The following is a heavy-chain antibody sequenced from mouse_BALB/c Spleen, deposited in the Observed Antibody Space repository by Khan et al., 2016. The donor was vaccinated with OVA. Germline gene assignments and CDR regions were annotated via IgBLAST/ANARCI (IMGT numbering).Heavy chain of an antibody. CDR1: GFSLSRYN. CDR3: ARAYYRYDGYYAMDY. D-gene: IGHD2-14*01. CDR2: IWGGGGT. J-gene: IGHJ4*01. Sequence: QVQLKQPGPGLVAPSQSLSITCTVSGFSLSRYNIHWVRQPPGKGLEWLGMIWGGGGTDYNSTLKSRLSISKDNSKSQVFLKMNSLQTDETAMYYCARAYYRYDGYYAMDYWGQGTSVTVSS. V-gene: IGHV2-6-4*01.